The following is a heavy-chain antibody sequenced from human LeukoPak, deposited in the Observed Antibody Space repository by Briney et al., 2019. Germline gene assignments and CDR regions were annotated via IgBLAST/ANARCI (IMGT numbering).Heavy chain of an antibody. CDR3: ARGPHYYDSSGDDAFDI. CDR2: INHSGTT. V-gene: IGHV4-34*01. Sequence: PSETLSLTCAVYGGSFSGYYWSWIRQPPGKGLEWIGEINHSGTTNYNHTLKSRVNISVDMSKDQFSLKLSSVTAADTAVYYCARGPHYYDSSGDDAFDIWGQGTMVTVSS. CDR1: GGSFSGYY. D-gene: IGHD3-22*01. J-gene: IGHJ3*02.